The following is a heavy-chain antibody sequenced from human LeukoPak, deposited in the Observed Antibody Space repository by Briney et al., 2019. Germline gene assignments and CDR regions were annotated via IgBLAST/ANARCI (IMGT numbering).Heavy chain of an antibody. V-gene: IGHV3-21*01. D-gene: IGHD1-1*01. CDR3: ARDRRRGFDY. J-gene: IGHJ4*02. CDR2: ISSSNSYI. Sequence: GGSLRLSCAASGFTFSSYSMNWVRQAPGKGLEWVSSISSSNSYIYYADSVKGRFTISRDNAKNSLYLQMNSLRAEDTAVYYCARDRRRGFDYWGQGTLVTVSS. CDR1: GFTFSSYS.